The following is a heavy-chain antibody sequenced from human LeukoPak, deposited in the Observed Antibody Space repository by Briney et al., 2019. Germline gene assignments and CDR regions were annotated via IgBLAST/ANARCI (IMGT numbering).Heavy chain of an antibody. Sequence: ASVKVSCKASGYTFTNYGISWVRQAPGQGLEWMRWISAKKGNTNYAQKLQGRVTMTTDTSTSTAYMELRSLRSDDTAVYYCAARSGELPYYFDYWGQGTLVTVSS. CDR2: ISAKKGNT. D-gene: IGHD1-26*01. CDR3: AARSGELPYYFDY. V-gene: IGHV1-18*01. CDR1: GYTFTNYG. J-gene: IGHJ4*02.